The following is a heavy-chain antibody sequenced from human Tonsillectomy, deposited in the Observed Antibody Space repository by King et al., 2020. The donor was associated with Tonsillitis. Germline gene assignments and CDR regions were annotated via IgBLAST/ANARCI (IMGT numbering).Heavy chain of an antibody. V-gene: IGHV3-30*18. CDR1: GFPFLASG. CDR3: VKVADHGYNAFDY. CDR2: VSYGGNNK. D-gene: IGHD4-17*01. J-gene: IGHJ4*02. Sequence: VQLVESGGGVVQPGRSLTLSCTVSGFPFLASGMHWVRQAPGKGLEWVAVVSYGGNNKYYSDSVKGRFTISRDDSKSTLYLRMSSLTFEDTAIYYCVKVADHGYNAFDYWGRGTLVTVSS.